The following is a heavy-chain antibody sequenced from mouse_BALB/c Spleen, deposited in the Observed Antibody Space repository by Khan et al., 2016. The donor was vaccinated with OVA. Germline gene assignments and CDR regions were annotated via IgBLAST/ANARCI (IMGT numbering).Heavy chain of an antibody. J-gene: IGHJ4*01. CDR2: ITKGGGNT. CDR1: GFTFSSYT. Sequence: EVELVESGGDLVQPGGSLKLSCAASGFTFSSYTMSWVRQTPAKRLVWVAFITKGGGNTYYPATVKGRFTISRDTSKNTLYLQMNSLKSEDTAMFYCERPSSKEYDYFMDFWGQGNSVTVSS. CDR3: ERPSSKEYDYFMDF. D-gene: IGHD2-5*01. V-gene: IGHV5-12-2*01.